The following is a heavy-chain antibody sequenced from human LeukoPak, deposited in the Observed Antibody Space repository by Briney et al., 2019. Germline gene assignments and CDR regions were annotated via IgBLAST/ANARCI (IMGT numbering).Heavy chain of an antibody. J-gene: IGHJ4*02. CDR2: IYTSGST. V-gene: IGHV4-61*02. CDR3: ARVTGYVMEDYFDY. D-gene: IGHD6-13*01. CDR1: GGSISSGSYY. Sequence: SQTLSLTCTVSGGSISSGSYYWSWIRQPAGKGLEWIGRIYTSGSTNYNPSLKSRVTISVDTSKNQFSLRLSSVTAADTAVYYCARVTGYVMEDYFDYWGQGTLVTVSS.